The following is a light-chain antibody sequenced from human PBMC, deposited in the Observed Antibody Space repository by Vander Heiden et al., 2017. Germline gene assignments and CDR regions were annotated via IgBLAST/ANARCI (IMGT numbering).Light chain of an antibody. Sequence: SYELTPPPSVSAPPLQTASITCSGDKLGDKYACWYQQKPGQSPVLVIYQDSKRPSGIPGRFSGSNSGNTATLTISGTQAMDEADYYCQAWDSSYVVFGGGTKLTVL. CDR2: QDS. V-gene: IGLV3-1*01. CDR1: KLGDKY. J-gene: IGLJ2*01. CDR3: QAWDSSYVV.